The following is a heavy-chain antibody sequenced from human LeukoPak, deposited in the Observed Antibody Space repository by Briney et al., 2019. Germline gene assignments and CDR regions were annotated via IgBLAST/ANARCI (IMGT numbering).Heavy chain of an antibody. CDR1: GYTFTGYY. CDR2: INPNSGGT. V-gene: IGHV1-2*02. J-gene: IGHJ4*02. CDR3: ARGGHDYGAY. Sequence: ASVKVSCKASGYTFTGYYMHWVRQAPGQGLEWMGWINPNSGGTDFVQKFQGRVTVTRDTSITTAYMEVNRLTSDDTAIYYCARGGHDYGAYWGQGTLVTVSS. D-gene: IGHD4-17*01.